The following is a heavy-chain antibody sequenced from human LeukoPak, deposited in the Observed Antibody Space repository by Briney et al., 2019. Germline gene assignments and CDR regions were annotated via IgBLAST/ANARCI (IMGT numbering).Heavy chain of an antibody. CDR3: ARDPGRGGKAVMDY. D-gene: IGHD3-16*01. V-gene: IGHV3-7*01. Sequence: PGGSLRLSCAASGFIFGDYWMNWVRDAPGKGLEWVANIKEDGRVENYVDSVRGRFTISRDNAKNSLSLEMNSLRAEDTAVYYCARDPGRGGKAVMDYWGQGTLVTVSS. CDR2: IKEDGRVE. CDR1: GFIFGDYW. J-gene: IGHJ4*02.